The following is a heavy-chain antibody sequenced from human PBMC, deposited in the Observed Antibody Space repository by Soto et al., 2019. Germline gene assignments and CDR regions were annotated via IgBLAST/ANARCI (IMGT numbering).Heavy chain of an antibody. CDR3: NRGSEYDFWSGYL. CDR1: GSTSMRYA. CDR2: IVPMFGTS. J-gene: IGHJ4*02. D-gene: IGHD3-3*01. Sequence: QERLVQSGAEVRKPGSSMKVSCKVTGSTSMRYAINWVRQAPGQGLEWMGGIVPMFGTSKYAQKFQGRVTITADTSTNIAYMELRSLRSEDTAVYYCNRGSEYDFWSGYLWGQGTLVSVSS. V-gene: IGHV1-69*06.